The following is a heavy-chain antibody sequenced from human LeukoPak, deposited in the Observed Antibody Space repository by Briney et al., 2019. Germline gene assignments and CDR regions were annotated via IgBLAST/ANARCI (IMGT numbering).Heavy chain of an antibody. D-gene: IGHD1-26*01. Sequence: PGGSLRLSCAASGFTFSSYSMIWVRQAPGKGLEWVSSISSSRSYIYYADSVKGRFTISRDNAKNSLYLQMNSLRAEDTAIYYCARVSYVLGLTVYYFDHWGQGTLVTVSS. CDR3: ARVSYVLGLTVYYFDH. CDR1: GFTFSSYS. CDR2: ISSSRSYI. J-gene: IGHJ4*02. V-gene: IGHV3-21*01.